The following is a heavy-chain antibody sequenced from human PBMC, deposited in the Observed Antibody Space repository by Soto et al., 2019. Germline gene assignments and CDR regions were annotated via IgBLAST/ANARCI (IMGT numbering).Heavy chain of an antibody. CDR2: IIPIFGTA. D-gene: IGHD3-22*01. V-gene: IGHV1-69*13. J-gene: IGHJ3*02. CDR3: ATLTTYYYDSSGHGMAFDI. CDR1: GGTFSSYA. Sequence: SVKVSCKASGGTFSSYAISWVRQAPGQGLEWMGGIIPIFGTANYAQKFQGRVTITADESTSTAYMELSSLRSEDTAVYYCATLTTYYYDSSGHGMAFDIWGQGTTVTVSS.